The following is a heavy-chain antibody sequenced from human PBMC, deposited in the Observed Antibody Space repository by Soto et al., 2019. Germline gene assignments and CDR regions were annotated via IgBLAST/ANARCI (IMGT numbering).Heavy chain of an antibody. Sequence: PGGSLRLSCEGSGFTFRNYWMSWVRQAPGKGLEWVANIKQDGSDKYYVDSVKGRFTISRDNAKNSLYLQMNSLRAEDTAVYYCARGRSGDYCDYWGQGTLVTVSS. CDR2: IKQDGSDK. D-gene: IGHD4-17*01. J-gene: IGHJ4*02. CDR3: ARGRSGDYCDY. V-gene: IGHV3-7*01. CDR1: GFTFRNYW.